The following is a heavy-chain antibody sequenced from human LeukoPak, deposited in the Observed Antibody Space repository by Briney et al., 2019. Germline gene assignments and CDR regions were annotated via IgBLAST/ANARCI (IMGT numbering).Heavy chain of an antibody. D-gene: IGHD5-24*01. J-gene: IGHJ4*02. CDR3: ARTATIGYYFDY. CDR2: IIPIFGTA. Sequence: SVKVSCKASGGTFSSYAISWVRQAPGQGLEWMGGIIPIFGTANYAQKFQGRVTITTDESTSTAYMELSSLRSEDTAVYYCARTATIGYYFDYWGQGTLVTISS. CDR1: GGTFSSYA. V-gene: IGHV1-69*05.